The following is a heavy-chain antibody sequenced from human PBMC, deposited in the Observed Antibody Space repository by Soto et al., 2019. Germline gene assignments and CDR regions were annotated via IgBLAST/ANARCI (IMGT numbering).Heavy chain of an antibody. Sequence: ASVKVSCKASGYTFTSYGISWVRQAPGQGLEWMGWISAYNGNTNYAQKLQGRVTMTTDTSTSKAYMELRSLRSDDTAVYYCARELWMWSSSSSSAFDIWGQGTMVTVSS. D-gene: IGHD6-6*01. V-gene: IGHV1-18*01. CDR3: ARELWMWSSSSSSAFDI. J-gene: IGHJ3*02. CDR1: GYTFTSYG. CDR2: ISAYNGNT.